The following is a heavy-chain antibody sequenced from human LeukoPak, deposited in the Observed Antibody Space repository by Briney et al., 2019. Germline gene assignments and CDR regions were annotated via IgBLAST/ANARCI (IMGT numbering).Heavy chain of an antibody. Sequence: LWASVKVSCKASGYTFTGYYMHWVRQAPGQGLEWMGWINPNSGGTNYAQKFQGKVTMTRDTSISTAYMELSRLRSDDTAVYYCARAEISGKKLYYYDSSGYYYGYYYYGMDVWGQGTTVTVSS. CDR3: ARAEISGKKLYYYDSSGYYYGYYYYGMDV. D-gene: IGHD3-22*01. V-gene: IGHV1-2*02. CDR2: INPNSGGT. CDR1: GYTFTGYY. J-gene: IGHJ6*02.